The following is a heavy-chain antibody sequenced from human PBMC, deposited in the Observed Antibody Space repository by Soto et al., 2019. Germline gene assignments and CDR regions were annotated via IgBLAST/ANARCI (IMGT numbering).Heavy chain of an antibody. D-gene: IGHD3-3*01. CDR2: IYNSGIT. J-gene: IGHJ5*02. V-gene: IGHV4-4*08. CDR3: ARGVTVFGLVSRFWFDP. CDR1: GDSITTSY. Sequence: PSETLSLTCTVSGDSITTSYWSWIRQSPGKGLEWIGHIYNSGITNYNPSLKSRVVISIDTSKNQFSLRLNSLTAADRAVYFCARGVTVFGLVSRFWFDPWGQGTVVTVSS.